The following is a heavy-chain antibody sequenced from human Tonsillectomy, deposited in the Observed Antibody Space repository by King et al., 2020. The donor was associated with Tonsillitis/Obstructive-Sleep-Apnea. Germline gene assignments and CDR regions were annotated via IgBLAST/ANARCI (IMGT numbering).Heavy chain of an antibody. J-gene: IGHJ4*02. CDR1: GYTFTSYG. D-gene: IGHD3-22*01. Sequence: QLVQSGAEVKKPGASVKVSCKASGYTFTSYGISWVRQAPGQGLEWMGWISPYNGDTNYAQKLQGRVTLTTGTSTSTAYMELRSLRSDDTAVYYCARDSMGHYYDSSNYYTFHYWGQGTLVTVSS. V-gene: IGHV1-18*01. CDR2: ISPYNGDT. CDR3: ARDSMGHYYDSSNYYTFHY.